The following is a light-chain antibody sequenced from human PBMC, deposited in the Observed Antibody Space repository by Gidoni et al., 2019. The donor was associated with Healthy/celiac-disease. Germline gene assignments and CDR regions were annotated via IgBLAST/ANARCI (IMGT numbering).Light chain of an antibody. J-gene: IGKJ2*01. CDR3: QQYYSTLLYT. CDR1: QSVLYSSHIKNY. CDR2: WAS. Sequence: DIVINKSPASLAVSLGARATINCKSSQSVLYSSHIKNYLAWYQQKTGQPPKLLIYWASTRGSGVPDRFSSSGSGTDFTLTISSLQAEDVAVFYCQQYYSTLLYTFGQGTKLEIK. V-gene: IGKV4-1*01.